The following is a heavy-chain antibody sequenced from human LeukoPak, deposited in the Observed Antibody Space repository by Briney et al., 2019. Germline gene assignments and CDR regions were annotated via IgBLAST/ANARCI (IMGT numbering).Heavy chain of an antibody. D-gene: IGHD6-19*01. CDR1: GFYFADYA. CDR3: AKDISYRGLAVADY. J-gene: IGHJ4*02. Sequence: GGSLRLSCATSGFYFADYAMHWVRQAPGKGLEWVSGINFNSLNIAYADSVKGRFTISRDNAKNSLYLQMNSLRPEDTALYCAKDISYRGLAVADYWGQGTLVTVSS. V-gene: IGHV3-9*01. CDR2: INFNSLNI.